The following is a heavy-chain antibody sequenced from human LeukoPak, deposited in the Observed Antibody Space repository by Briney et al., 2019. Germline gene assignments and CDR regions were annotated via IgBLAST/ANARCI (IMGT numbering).Heavy chain of an antibody. CDR2: ISGSGGNT. CDR3: ARSYDTSGYYLYAFDI. J-gene: IGHJ3*02. D-gene: IGHD3-22*01. V-gene: IGHV3-23*01. Sequence: PGGSLRLSCAPSGFTFSSYSMDWVRQAPGKGLEWASAISGSGGNTYYADSVKGRFTISRDNSKNTLYLEMNSLRAEDTASYYCARSYDTSGYYLYAFDIWGQGTMVTVSS. CDR1: GFTFSSYS.